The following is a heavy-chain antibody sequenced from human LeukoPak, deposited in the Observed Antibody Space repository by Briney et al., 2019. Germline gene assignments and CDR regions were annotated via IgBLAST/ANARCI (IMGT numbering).Heavy chain of an antibody. CDR2: INSADNVE. Sequence: GGSLRLSCAASGFIFNTYGIHWVRQAPGKGPEWVAHINSADNVEYYTDSVRGRFTMSRDNAKDLLYLQMNSLRDEDTAVYYCARDTVNGPFVISLDLWGQGVLVTVSS. CDR1: GFIFNTYG. D-gene: IGHD2-8*01. CDR3: ARDTVNGPFVISLDL. V-gene: IGHV3-21*06. J-gene: IGHJ5*02.